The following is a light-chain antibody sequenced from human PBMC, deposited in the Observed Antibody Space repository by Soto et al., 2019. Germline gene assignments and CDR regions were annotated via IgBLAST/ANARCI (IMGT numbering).Light chain of an antibody. CDR3: GIYARSIYV. J-gene: IGLJ1*01. Sequence: TPVAYESRYPNHSTNISCTXTKSDVGNYNLVSWYQQHPGKAPKLMIYEVTRRPSGVSNRFSGSKSDNTASLTISGLHCFVDDEAYCGIYARSIYV. CDR2: EVT. V-gene: IGLV2-23*02. CDR1: KSDVGNYNL.